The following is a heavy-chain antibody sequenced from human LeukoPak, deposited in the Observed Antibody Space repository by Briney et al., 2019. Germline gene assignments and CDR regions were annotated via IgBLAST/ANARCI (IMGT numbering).Heavy chain of an antibody. CDR1: GGSISSLY. J-gene: IGHJ4*02. D-gene: IGHD6-19*01. CDR2: IYYSGTT. Sequence: KPSETLSLTCTVSGGSISSLYWSWIRQPPGKGLEWIGYIYYSGTTNYNPALRRRATMSVDTSKNQFSLDLRSVTAADTAVYYCARGIWEEVAGLYYFDYWGQGTLVTVSS. CDR3: ARGIWEEVAGLYYFDY. V-gene: IGHV4-59*11.